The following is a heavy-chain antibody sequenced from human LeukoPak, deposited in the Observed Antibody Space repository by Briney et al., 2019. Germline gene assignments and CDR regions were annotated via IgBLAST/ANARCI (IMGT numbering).Heavy chain of an antibody. CDR3: AKDLGSSGWSFDY. CDR2: IKRKTDGGTT. V-gene: IGHV3-15*01. D-gene: IGHD6-19*01. J-gene: IGHJ4*02. Sequence: GSLRLSCAASGFTFSNAWMSWVRQAPGKGLEWVGHIKRKTDGGTTDYTAPVKGRFTISRDESKNTLYLQMNSLKTEDTAVYYCAKDLGSSGWSFDYWGQGTLVTVSS. CDR1: GFTFSNAW.